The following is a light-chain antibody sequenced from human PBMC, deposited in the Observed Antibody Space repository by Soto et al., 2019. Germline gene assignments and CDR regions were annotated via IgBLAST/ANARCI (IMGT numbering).Light chain of an antibody. Sequence: EILLTQSPGTLSLSPGERATLSCRASQSVRNSYLAWYQQKPGQAPRLLIYGASGRATGIPDRFSGSGSGTDFTLTISRVEPEDFAVYSWQQHGSSPYTFGQGTKLEI. J-gene: IGKJ2*01. CDR3: QQHGSSPYT. CDR1: QSVRNSY. V-gene: IGKV3-20*01. CDR2: GAS.